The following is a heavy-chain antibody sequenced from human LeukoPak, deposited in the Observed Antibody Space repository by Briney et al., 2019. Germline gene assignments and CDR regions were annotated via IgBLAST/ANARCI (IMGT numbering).Heavy chain of an antibody. Sequence: ASVKVSCKASGYTFTSHGISWVRQAPGQGLEWMGWISAYNGNTNYAQKLQGRVTMTTDTSTSTAYMELTSLRSDDTAVYYCARYSSGWYHFDDWGQGTTVTVSS. J-gene: IGHJ4*03. CDR3: ARYSSGWYHFDD. CDR1: GYTFTSHG. CDR2: ISAYNGNT. D-gene: IGHD6-19*01. V-gene: IGHV1-18*01.